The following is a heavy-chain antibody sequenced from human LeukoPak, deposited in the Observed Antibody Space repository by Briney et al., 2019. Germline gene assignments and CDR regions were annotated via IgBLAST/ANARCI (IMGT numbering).Heavy chain of an antibody. Sequence: PSETLSLTCTVSGGSISSGGYYWSWIRQPPGKGLEWIGYIYHSGSTYYNPPLKSRVTISVDRSKNQFSLKLSSVTAADTAVYYCARDRDRNYYDSSGFAFDIWGQGTMVTVSS. V-gene: IGHV4-30-2*01. CDR2: IYHSGST. CDR3: ARDRDRNYYDSSGFAFDI. J-gene: IGHJ3*02. CDR1: GGSISSGGYY. D-gene: IGHD3-22*01.